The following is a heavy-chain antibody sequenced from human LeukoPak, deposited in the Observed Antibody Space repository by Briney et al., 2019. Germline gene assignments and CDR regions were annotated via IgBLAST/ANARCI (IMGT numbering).Heavy chain of an antibody. Sequence: PSGTLSLTCAVSGGSISSSSYYWGWIRQPPGKGLEWIGSIYYSGSTYYNPSLKSRVTISVDTSKNQFSLKLSSVTAADTAVYYCARVRSSSMDDAFDIWGQGTMVTVSS. CDR3: ARVRSSSMDDAFDI. D-gene: IGHD6-6*01. V-gene: IGHV4-39*07. CDR1: GGSISSSSYY. CDR2: IYYSGST. J-gene: IGHJ3*02.